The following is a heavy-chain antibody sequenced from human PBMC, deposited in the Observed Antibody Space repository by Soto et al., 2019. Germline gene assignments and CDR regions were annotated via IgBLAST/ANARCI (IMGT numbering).Heavy chain of an antibody. CDR1: GGTFSSYT. CDR3: ARDVLRFWGWGDDAFDI. CDR2: IIPILGIA. V-gene: IGHV1-69*08. Sequence: QVQLVQSGAEVKKPGSSVKVSCKASGGTFSSYTISWVRQAPGQGLEWMGRIIPILGIANYAQKFQGRVTITANKPTSTAYRELSSWRSEDRAVYYCARDVLRFWGWGDDAFDIGAKGQWSPSLQ. D-gene: IGHD3-3*01. J-gene: IGHJ3*02.